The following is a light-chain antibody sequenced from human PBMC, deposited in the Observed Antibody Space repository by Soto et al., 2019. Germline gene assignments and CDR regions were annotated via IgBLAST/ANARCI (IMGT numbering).Light chain of an antibody. V-gene: IGKV3-20*01. CDR1: QSVTNNF. CDR3: QQYGSSPPIYT. J-gene: IGKJ2*01. CDR2: GVS. Sequence: EIVLTQSPGTLSLSPGERATLSCRASQSVTNNFLAWYQQKPGQAPRLLIYGVSSRATGIPERFSGSGSGTDFTLTISRLEPEDFAVYFCQQYGSSPPIYTFGQGTKLEI.